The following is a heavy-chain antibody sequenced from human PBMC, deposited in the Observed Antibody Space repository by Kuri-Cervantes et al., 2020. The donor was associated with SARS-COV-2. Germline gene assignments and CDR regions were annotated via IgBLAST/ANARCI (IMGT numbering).Heavy chain of an antibody. V-gene: IGHV3-33*01. Sequence: GGSLRLSCAASGFTFSSYGMHWVRQAPGKGLECVAAIWYDGSNKYYADSVKGRFTISRDNSKNTLYLQMNSLRAEDTAVYYCARDLATQQYYYYYGMDVWGQGTTVTVSS. CDR3: ARDLATQQYYYYYGMDV. D-gene: IGHD5-24*01. J-gene: IGHJ6*02. CDR1: GFTFSSYG. CDR2: IWYDGSNK.